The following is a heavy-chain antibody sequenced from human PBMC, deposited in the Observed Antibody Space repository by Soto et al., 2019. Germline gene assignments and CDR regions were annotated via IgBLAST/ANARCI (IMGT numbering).Heavy chain of an antibody. CDR2: INHSGST. CDR3: ARGYYDILTGYQKLFDY. V-gene: IGHV4-34*01. CDR1: GVSFSCYY. D-gene: IGHD3-9*01. Sequence: PTETLSLTCAVYGVSFSCYYWSWIRQPPGKELEWIGEINHSGSTNYNPSLKSRVTISVDASKNQYFLKLCSVTAADTAVYYFARGYYDILTGYQKLFDYWGQGTLVTVSS. J-gene: IGHJ4*02.